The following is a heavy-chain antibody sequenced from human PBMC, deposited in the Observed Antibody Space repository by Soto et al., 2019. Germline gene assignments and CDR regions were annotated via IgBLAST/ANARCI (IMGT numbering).Heavy chain of an antibody. CDR2: IIPINGVA. Sequence: QVQLVQSGAEVKKPGSSVKVSCKASEGTFSSYSISWVRQAPGQGLDWMGRIIPINGVANYAQKFQGRVTITADKPTNTVYMELTGLRSEDTALYYWARLKDGSGRQFDYWGQGTLVTVSS. D-gene: IGHD3-10*01. V-gene: IGHV1-69*02. J-gene: IGHJ4*02. CDR3: ARLKDGSGRQFDY. CDR1: EGTFSSYS.